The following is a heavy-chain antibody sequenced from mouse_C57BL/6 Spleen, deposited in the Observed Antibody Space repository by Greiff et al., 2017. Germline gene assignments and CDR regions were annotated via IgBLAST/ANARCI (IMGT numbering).Heavy chain of an antibody. D-gene: IGHD2-3*01. CDR1: GYTFTSYW. J-gene: IGHJ3*01. CDR2: IDPSDSET. V-gene: IGHV1-52*01. CDR3: ARGGDGAWFAY. Sequence: QVQLQQPGAELVRPGSSVKLSCKASGYTFTSYWMHWVKQRPIQGLEWIGNIDPSDSETHYNQKFKDKATLTVEKSSSTAYMQLSSLTSEDSAVYYCARGGDGAWFAYWGQGTLVTVSA.